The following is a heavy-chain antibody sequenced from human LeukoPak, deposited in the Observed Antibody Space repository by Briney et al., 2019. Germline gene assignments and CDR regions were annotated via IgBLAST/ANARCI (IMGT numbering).Heavy chain of an antibody. D-gene: IGHD4-11*01. V-gene: IGHV3-21*01. CDR1: GFTFTSYS. J-gene: IGHJ4*02. CDR3: VRAPTVTVAGTPYFFDH. CDR2: SSSRGTYI. Sequence: GGSLRLSCAASGFTFTSYSMNWVRQAPAKGLEWVSSSSSRGTYIYYADSVKGRFTISRDNAKNSLSLQMNSLRTEDTAVYYCVRAPTVTVAGTPYFFDHWGQGTLVTVSS.